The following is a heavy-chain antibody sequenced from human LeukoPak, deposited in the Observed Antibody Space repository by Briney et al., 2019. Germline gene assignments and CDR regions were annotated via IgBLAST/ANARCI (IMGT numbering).Heavy chain of an antibody. CDR2: ISYDGSNK. CDR3: AKGKVGAGLELDY. Sequence: QSGGSLRLSCAASGFTFSSYGMHWVRQAPGKGLEWVAVISYDGSNKYYADSVKRRFTISRENSKNTLYLQMNSLRAEDTAVYYCAKGKVGAGLELDYWGQGTLVTVSS. CDR1: GFTFSSYG. V-gene: IGHV3-30*18. J-gene: IGHJ4*02. D-gene: IGHD1-26*01.